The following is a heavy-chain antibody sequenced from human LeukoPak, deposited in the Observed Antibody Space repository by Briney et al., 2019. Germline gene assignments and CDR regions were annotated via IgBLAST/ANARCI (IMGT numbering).Heavy chain of an antibody. D-gene: IGHD6-13*01. CDR3: ARDLEGSSWYYGY. Sequence: GGSLRLSCAASAFTFSSYSMNWDRQAPGKGLEWVSSISSSSSYIYYADSVKGRFTISRDNAKNSLYLQMNSLRAEDTAVYYCARDLEGSSWYYGYWGQGTLVTVSS. V-gene: IGHV3-21*01. CDR1: AFTFSSYS. J-gene: IGHJ4*02. CDR2: ISSSSSYI.